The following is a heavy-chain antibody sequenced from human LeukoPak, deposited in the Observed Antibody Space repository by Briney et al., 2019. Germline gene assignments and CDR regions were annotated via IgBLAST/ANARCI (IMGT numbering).Heavy chain of an antibody. Sequence: SVKVSCKASGGTFSSYAISWVRQAPGQGLEWIGRIIPILGIANYAQKFQGRVTITADKSTSTAYMELSSLRSEDTAVYYCARDRVAAAGTVDYWGQGTLVTVSS. D-gene: IGHD6-13*01. CDR2: IIPILGIA. CDR3: ARDRVAAAGTVDY. J-gene: IGHJ4*02. V-gene: IGHV1-69*04. CDR1: GGTFSSYA.